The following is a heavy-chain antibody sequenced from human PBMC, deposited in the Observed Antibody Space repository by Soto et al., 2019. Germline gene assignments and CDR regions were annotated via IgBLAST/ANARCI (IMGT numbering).Heavy chain of an antibody. J-gene: IGHJ6*03. CDR1: GDSVTENY. V-gene: IGHV4-59*02. CDR3: ARGLIQYQLLEIPPYYYYYYMDV. Sequence: SETLSLTCAFSGDSVTENYLTWIRQSPEKGLEWIGYMHYTGFSFSNPSLKSRVAMSVDKSKNEFTLQLTSVTAADTAVYYCARGLIQYQLLEIPPYYYYYYMDVWGKGTTVTVSS. CDR2: MHYTGFS. D-gene: IGHD2-2*01.